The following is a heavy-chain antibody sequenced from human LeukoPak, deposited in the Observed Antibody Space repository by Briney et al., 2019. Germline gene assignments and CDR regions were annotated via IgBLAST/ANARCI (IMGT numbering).Heavy chain of an antibody. D-gene: IGHD3-9*01. CDR1: GFTFSSAW. CDR2: ISGSGGST. V-gene: IGHV3-21*01. CDR3: ARDRRGFDTNWFDP. J-gene: IGHJ5*02. Sequence: GGSLRLSCTASGFTFSSAWMSWVRQAPGKGLEWVSAISGSGGSTYYADSVKGRFTISRDNAKNSLYLQMNSLRAEDTAVYYCARDRRGFDTNWFDPWGQGALVTVSS.